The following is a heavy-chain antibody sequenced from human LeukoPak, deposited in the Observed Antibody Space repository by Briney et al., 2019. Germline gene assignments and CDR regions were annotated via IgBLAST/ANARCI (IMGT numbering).Heavy chain of an antibody. J-gene: IGHJ4*02. CDR3: ARGGYCSGGSCCADY. D-gene: IGHD2-15*01. CDR2: INPNSGGT. V-gene: IGHV1-2*04. Sequence: ASVTVSCTASGYTFTGYYMHWVRQAPGQGLEWMGWINPNSGGTNYAQKFQGWVTMTRDTSISTAYMELSRLRSDDTAVYYCARGGYCSGGSCCADYWGQGTLVTVSS. CDR1: GYTFTGYY.